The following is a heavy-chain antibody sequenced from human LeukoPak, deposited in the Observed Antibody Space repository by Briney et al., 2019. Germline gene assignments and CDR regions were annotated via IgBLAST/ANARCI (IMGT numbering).Heavy chain of an antibody. CDR2: IYYSGST. Sequence: PSETLSLTCVVSGGSISSTSYYWGWIRQPPGKGLEWIGSIYYSGSTYYSPSLKSRVTISVDTSKNQFSLKLSSVTAADTAVYYCARGLGYYYGSGTNYYYYMDVWGKGTTVTVSS. V-gene: IGHV4-39*07. J-gene: IGHJ6*03. CDR3: ARGLGYYYGSGTNYYYYMDV. CDR1: GGSISSTSYY. D-gene: IGHD3-10*01.